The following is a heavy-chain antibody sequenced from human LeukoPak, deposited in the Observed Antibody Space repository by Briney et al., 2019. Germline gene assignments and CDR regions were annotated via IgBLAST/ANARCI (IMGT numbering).Heavy chain of an antibody. D-gene: IGHD4-17*01. V-gene: IGHV4-59*01. Sequence: SETLSLTCTVSGGSISSYYWSWIRQPPGKGLEWIGYMYNSGNTNYNPSLKSRVTISEDTSKNQLSLKLRSVTAADTAVYYCAVTIKRDYGDTNFDYWGQGTLVTVSS. CDR1: GGSISSYY. J-gene: IGHJ4*02. CDR2: MYNSGNT. CDR3: AVTIKRDYGDTNFDY.